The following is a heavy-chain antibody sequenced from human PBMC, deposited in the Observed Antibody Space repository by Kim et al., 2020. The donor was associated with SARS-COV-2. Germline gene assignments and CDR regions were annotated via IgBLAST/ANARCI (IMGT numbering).Heavy chain of an antibody. J-gene: IGHJ4*02. V-gene: IGHV3-30-3*01. D-gene: IGHD3-10*01. CDR1: GFTFSSYV. CDR2: ITYDGNNQ. Sequence: GGSLRLSCAASGFTFSSYVMHWVRQAPGKGLEWLAVITYDGNNQYYPESVKGRFTISRDNSKNTLSLQINSLRAEDTAVYYCARGPGVGPRGSDDYWGQG. CDR3: ARGPGVGPRGSDDY.